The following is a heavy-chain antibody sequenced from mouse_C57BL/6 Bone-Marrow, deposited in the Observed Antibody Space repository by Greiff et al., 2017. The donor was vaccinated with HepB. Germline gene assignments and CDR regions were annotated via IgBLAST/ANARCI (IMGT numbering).Heavy chain of an antibody. CDR3: TGRPTIAPYWYFDV. Sequence: EVQLQQSGTVLARPGASVKMSCKTSGYTFTSYWMHWVKQRPGQGLEWIGAIYPGNSDTSYNQKFKGKAKLTAVTSASTAYMELSSLTNEDSAVYYYTGRPTIAPYWYFDVWGTGTTVTVSS. V-gene: IGHV1-5*01. CDR2: IYPGNSDT. J-gene: IGHJ1*03. D-gene: IGHD2-10*01. CDR1: GYTFTSYW.